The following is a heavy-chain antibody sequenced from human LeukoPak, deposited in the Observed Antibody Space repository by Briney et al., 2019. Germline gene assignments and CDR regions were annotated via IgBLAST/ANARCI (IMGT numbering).Heavy chain of an antibody. CDR3: ARDRSPYYYGSGSYYNEYFQH. CDR1: GGTFSSYA. D-gene: IGHD3-10*01. V-gene: IGHV1-69*04. CDR2: IIPILGIA. Sequence: SVKVSCKASGGTFSSYAISWVRQAPGQGLEWMGRIIPILGIANYAQKFQGRVTITADRSTSTAYMELSSLRSEDTAVYYCARDRSPYYYGSGSYYNEYFQHWGQGTLVTVSS. J-gene: IGHJ1*01.